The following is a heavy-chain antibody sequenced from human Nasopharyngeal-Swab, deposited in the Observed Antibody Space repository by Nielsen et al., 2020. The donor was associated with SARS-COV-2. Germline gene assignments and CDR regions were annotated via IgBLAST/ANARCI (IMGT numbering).Heavy chain of an antibody. Sequence: SETLSLTCTVSGGSISSSSYYWGWIRQPPGKGLEWIGSIYYSGSTYYNPSLKSRVTISVDTSKNQFSLKLSSVTAADTAVYYCARQKTEYYGSGSVKLFDPWGQGTLVTVSS. D-gene: IGHD3-10*01. CDR1: GGSISSSSYY. V-gene: IGHV4-39*01. J-gene: IGHJ5*02. CDR2: IYYSGST. CDR3: ARQKTEYYGSGSVKLFDP.